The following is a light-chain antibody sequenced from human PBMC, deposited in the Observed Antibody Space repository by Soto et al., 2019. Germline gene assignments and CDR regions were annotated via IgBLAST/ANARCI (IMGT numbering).Light chain of an antibody. J-gene: IGLJ1*01. CDR1: SSAVRSYNY. CDR2: ASS. Sequence: QSALTQPASVSGSPGQSNTISCTGPSSAVRSYNYASGYHHHPAKVPRLMIYASSTRSSGGSHRFSGSRSGNAASLTIPALQAEDEAEYYGSSYTSGSTLYVFGTGTKVIVL. V-gene: IGLV2-14*01. CDR3: SSYTSGSTLYV.